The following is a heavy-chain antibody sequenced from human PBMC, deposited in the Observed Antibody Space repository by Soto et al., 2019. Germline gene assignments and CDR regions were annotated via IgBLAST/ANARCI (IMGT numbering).Heavy chain of an antibody. J-gene: IGHJ6*03. D-gene: IGHD3-9*01. CDR2: MNPNSGNT. V-gene: IGHV1-8*01. CDR1: GYTFTSYD. CDR3: ARGAFYYDILTGYFSGVYYYMDV. Sequence: ASVKVSCKASGYTFTSYDINWVRQATGQGLEWMGRMNPNSGNTGYAQKFQGRVTMTRNTSISTAYMELSSLRSEDTAVYYCARGAFYYDILTGYFSGVYYYMDVWGKGTTVTVSS.